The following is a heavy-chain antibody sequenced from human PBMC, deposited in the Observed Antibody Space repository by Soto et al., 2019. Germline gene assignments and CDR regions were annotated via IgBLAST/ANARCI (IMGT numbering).Heavy chain of an antibody. D-gene: IGHD3-22*01. CDR3: ARHRYYYDSSGQLYGMDV. Sequence: GESVKISCXGSGYSFTSYWISWVRQMPGKGLEWMGRIDPSDSYTNYSPSFQGHVTISADKSISTAYLQWSSLKASDTAMYYCARHRYYYDSSGQLYGMDVWGQGTTVTV. CDR2: IDPSDSYT. V-gene: IGHV5-10-1*01. CDR1: GYSFTSYW. J-gene: IGHJ6*02.